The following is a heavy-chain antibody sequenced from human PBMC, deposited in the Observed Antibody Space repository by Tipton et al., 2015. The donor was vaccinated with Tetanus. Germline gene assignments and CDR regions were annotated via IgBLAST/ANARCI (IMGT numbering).Heavy chain of an antibody. Sequence: TLSLTCTVSGGSITSGTYYWGWIRQPPGKGLEWIGNIYYSGTPYYNSPLKSRVTISLDTSKNQFSLKMTSVTAADTAVYYCARQADNWFDPWGQGTLVAVSS. CDR1: GGSITSGTYY. CDR2: IYYSGTP. V-gene: IGHV4-39*01. J-gene: IGHJ5*02. CDR3: ARQADNWFDP.